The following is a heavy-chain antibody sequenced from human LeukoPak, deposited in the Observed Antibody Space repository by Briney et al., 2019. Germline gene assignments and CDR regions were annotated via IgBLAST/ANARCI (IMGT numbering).Heavy chain of an antibody. CDR3: ARDGSYGSGSYYFDY. V-gene: IGHV3-48*04. CDR2: ISSSSSTI. CDR1: GFTFSSYS. D-gene: IGHD3-10*01. J-gene: IGHJ4*02. Sequence: PGGSLRLSCAASGFTFSSYSMNWVRQAPGRGLEWVSYISSSSSTIYYADSVKGRFTISRDNAKNSLYLQMNSLRAEDTAVYYCARDGSYGSGSYYFDYWGQGTLVTVSS.